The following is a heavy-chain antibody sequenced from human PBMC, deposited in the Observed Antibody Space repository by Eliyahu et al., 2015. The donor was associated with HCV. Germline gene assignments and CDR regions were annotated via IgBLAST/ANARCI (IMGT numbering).Heavy chain of an antibody. V-gene: IGHV1-69*01. CDR2: IIPSXGTA. J-gene: IGHJ6*02. CDR1: GGTXXSYX. D-gene: IGHD3-3*01. Sequence: QVQLVQSGAEVKKPGSSVXVSCKASGGTXXSYXXSWVRXAPGXGLEWMGGIIPSXGTANXAQKFQGRVTITADESTSTAYMELSSLRSEDTAVYYCASSHYDFWSGYKYGMDVWGQGTTVTVSS. CDR3: ASSHYDFWSGYKYGMDV.